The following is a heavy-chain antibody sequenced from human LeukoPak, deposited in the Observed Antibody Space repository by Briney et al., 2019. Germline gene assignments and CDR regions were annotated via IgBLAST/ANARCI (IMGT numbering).Heavy chain of an antibody. Sequence: SETLSLTCAVYGGSFSGYYWSWIRQPPGKGLEWIGEINHSGSTNYNPSLKSRVTISVDTSKNQFSLKLSSVTAADTAAYYCARGALRFDYWGQGTLVTVSS. CDR1: GGSFSGYY. J-gene: IGHJ4*02. V-gene: IGHV4-34*01. CDR3: ARGALRFDY. CDR2: INHSGST.